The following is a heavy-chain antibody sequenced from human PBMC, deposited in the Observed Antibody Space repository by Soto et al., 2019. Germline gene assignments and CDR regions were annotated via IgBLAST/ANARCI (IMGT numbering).Heavy chain of an antibody. V-gene: IGHV3-11*01. CDR3: AKDLSRWPHYAFDS. J-gene: IGHJ5*01. D-gene: IGHD4-17*01. Sequence: PGGSLRLSCAASGFTFSDYYMSWIRQAPGKGLEWVSYISSSGSTIYYADSVKGRFTISRDNSKNALYMQMNGLRPEDTAVYYCAKDLSRWPHYAFDSWGQGTLVTVSS. CDR2: ISSSGSTI. CDR1: GFTFSDYY.